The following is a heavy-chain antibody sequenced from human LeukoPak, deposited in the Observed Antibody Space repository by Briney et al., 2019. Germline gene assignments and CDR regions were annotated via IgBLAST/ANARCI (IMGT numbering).Heavy chain of an antibody. CDR2: VFYNGST. Sequence: SETLSLTCTVSGGSISDYFWSWIRQPPGKGLEWVGYVFYNGSTNYNPSLKSRVTISVDTSKNQFSLKLSSVTAANTAVYYCARHLWFGELLLDYWGQGTLVTVSS. J-gene: IGHJ4*02. V-gene: IGHV4-59*08. CDR1: GGSISDYF. D-gene: IGHD3-10*01. CDR3: ARHLWFGELLLDY.